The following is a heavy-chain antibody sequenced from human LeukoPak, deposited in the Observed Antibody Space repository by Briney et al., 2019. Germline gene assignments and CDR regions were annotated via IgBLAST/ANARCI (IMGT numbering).Heavy chain of an antibody. CDR2: IIPIFGTA. Sequence: AASVRVSCKASGYTFSGYYMHWVRQAPGQGLEWMGGIIPIFGTANYAQKFQGRVTITADESTSTAYMELSSLRSEDTAVYYCARSRFPHYDFWSGRMTIDPWGQGTLVTDSS. J-gene: IGHJ5*02. CDR3: ARSRFPHYDFWSGRMTIDP. V-gene: IGHV1-69*13. CDR1: GYTFSGYY. D-gene: IGHD3-3*01.